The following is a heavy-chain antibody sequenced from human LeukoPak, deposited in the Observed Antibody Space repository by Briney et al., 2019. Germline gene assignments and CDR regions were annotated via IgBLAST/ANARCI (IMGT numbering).Heavy chain of an antibody. Sequence: SQTLSLTCATSGDSVTSNTAAWTWIRQSPSRGLEWLGRTYYRSKWYNDYAVSVKSRITVNPDTSKKQFSLQLNSVTPEDTAVYYCARQVGATRYYFDYWGQGTLVTVSS. CDR2: TYYRSKWYN. J-gene: IGHJ4*02. V-gene: IGHV6-1*01. CDR3: ARQVGATRYYFDY. CDR1: GDSVTSNTAA. D-gene: IGHD1-26*01.